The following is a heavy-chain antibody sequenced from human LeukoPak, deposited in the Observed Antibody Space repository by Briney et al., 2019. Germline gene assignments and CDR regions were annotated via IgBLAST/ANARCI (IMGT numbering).Heavy chain of an antibody. CDR3: AKAFVVVTAIREYYFDY. CDR2: ISGSGGST. J-gene: IGHJ4*02. V-gene: IGHV3-23*01. CDR1: GFTFSSYG. Sequence: PGGSLRLSCAASGFTFSSYGMSWVRQAPGKGLEWVSAISGSGGSTYYADSVKGRFTISRDNSKNTLYLQMHSLRAEDTAVYYCAKAFVVVTAIREYYFDYWGQGALVTVSS. D-gene: IGHD2-21*02.